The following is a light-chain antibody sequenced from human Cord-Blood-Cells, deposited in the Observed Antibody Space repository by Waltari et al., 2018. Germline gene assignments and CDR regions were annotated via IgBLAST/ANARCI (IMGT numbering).Light chain of an antibody. Sequence: QSVLTQPPSVSAAPGQKVTISCSGSSSNIGNHSVSWYQQLPGTAPKLLIYENNKRPSGIPDRFSGSKSGTSATLGITGLQTGDEADYYCGTWDSSLSAVFGGGTKLTVL. CDR2: ENN. J-gene: IGLJ2*01. CDR3: GTWDSSLSAV. V-gene: IGLV1-51*02. CDR1: SSNIGNHS.